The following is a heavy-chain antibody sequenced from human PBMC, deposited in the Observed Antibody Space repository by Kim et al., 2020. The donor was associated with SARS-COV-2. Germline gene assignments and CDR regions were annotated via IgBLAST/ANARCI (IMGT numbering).Heavy chain of an antibody. J-gene: IGHJ6*02. CDR2: INHSGST. D-gene: IGHD3-3*01. CDR1: GGSFSGYY. V-gene: IGHV4-34*01. Sequence: SETLSLTCAVYGGSFSGYYWSWIRQPPGKGLEWIGEINHSGSTNYNPSLKSRVTISVDTSKNQFSLKLSSVTAADTAVYYCARGRDFWSGYYRSGRPNYYYGMDVWGQGTTVTVSS. CDR3: ARGRDFWSGYYRSGRPNYYYGMDV.